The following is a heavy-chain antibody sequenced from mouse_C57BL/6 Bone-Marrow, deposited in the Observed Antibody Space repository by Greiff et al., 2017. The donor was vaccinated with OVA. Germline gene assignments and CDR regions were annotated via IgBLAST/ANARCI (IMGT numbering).Heavy chain of an antibody. J-gene: IGHJ2*01. CDR2: IHPNSGST. CDR1: GYTFTSYW. Sequence: VQLQQPGAELVKPGASVKLSCKASGYTFTSYWMHWVKQRPGQGLEWIGMIHPNSGSTNYNEKFKRKATLTVDKSSSTAYMQLSSLTSEDSAVYYCARGAAQGYWGQGTTLTVSS. V-gene: IGHV1-64*01. CDR3: ARGAAQGY. D-gene: IGHD3-2*02.